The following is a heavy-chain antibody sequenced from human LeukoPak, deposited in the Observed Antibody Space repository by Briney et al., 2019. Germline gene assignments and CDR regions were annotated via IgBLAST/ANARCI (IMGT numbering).Heavy chain of an antibody. CDR3: ARENADYYDSSGYYFNWFDP. CDR1: GYTFTSYG. D-gene: IGHD3-22*01. J-gene: IGHJ5*02. V-gene: IGHV1-18*01. Sequence: GASVKVSCKASGYTFTSYGISWVRQAPGQGLEWMGWISAYNGNTNYAQKLQGRVTMTTDTSTSTAYMELRSLRSDDTAVYYCARENADYYDSSGYYFNWFDPWGQGTLVTVSS. CDR2: ISAYNGNT.